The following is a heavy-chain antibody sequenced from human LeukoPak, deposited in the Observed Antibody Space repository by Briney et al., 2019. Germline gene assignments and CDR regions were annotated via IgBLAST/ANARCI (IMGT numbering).Heavy chain of an antibody. CDR3: AKGVAHFYYYAMDV. Sequence: PGGSLRLSCAASGFTFSSYAMSWVRQAPGKGLEWVSAISGSGGSTYYADSVKGRFTISRDNSKNTLYLQMNSLRAEDTAVYYCAKGVAHFYYYAMDVWGQGTTVTVSS. D-gene: IGHD2-15*01. CDR2: ISGSGGST. CDR1: GFTFSSYA. V-gene: IGHV3-23*01. J-gene: IGHJ6*02.